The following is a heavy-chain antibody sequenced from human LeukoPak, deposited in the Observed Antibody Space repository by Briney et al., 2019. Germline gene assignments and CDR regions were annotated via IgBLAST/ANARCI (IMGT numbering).Heavy chain of an antibody. CDR2: IIPILGIA. CDR3: ARESRTTGTTTSSHVTYYFDY. CDR1: GYTFTSYA. J-gene: IGHJ4*02. V-gene: IGHV1-69*04. Sequence: ASVKFSCKASGYTFTSYAISWMRQAPGQGLEWMGRIIPILGIANYAQKFQGRVTITADKSTSTAYMELSSLRSEDTAVYYCARESRTTGTTTSSHVTYYFDYWGQGTLVTVSS. D-gene: IGHD1-1*01.